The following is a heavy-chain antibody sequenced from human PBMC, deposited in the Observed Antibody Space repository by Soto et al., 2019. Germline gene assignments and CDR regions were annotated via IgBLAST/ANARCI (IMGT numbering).Heavy chain of an antibody. D-gene: IGHD6-19*01. J-gene: IGHJ2*01. V-gene: IGHV4-34*01. Sequence: QVQLQQWGAGLLKPSETLSLTCAVYGGSFSGYYWSWIRQPPGKGLEWIGEINHSGSTNYNPSLKSRVTISVDKCKNQFCLKLSSVTAAYTAVYYCARRSIGVAGTLHWYFDLWGRGTLVTVSS. CDR3: ARRSIGVAGTLHWYFDL. CDR2: INHSGST. CDR1: GGSFSGYY.